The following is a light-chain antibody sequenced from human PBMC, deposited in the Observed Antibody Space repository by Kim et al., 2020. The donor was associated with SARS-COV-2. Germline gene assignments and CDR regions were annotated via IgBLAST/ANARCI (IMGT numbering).Light chain of an antibody. CDR2: GAS. Sequence: GSTGERATLSCRANQSLNNNLAWYQQEPGQAPRLRMYGASSRATGIQARFTGSGSGTEFTLTISSLQSEDSAVYYCQQYNDWPLAFGGGTKVDIK. CDR1: QSLNNN. CDR3: QQYNDWPLA. J-gene: IGKJ4*01. V-gene: IGKV3-15*01.